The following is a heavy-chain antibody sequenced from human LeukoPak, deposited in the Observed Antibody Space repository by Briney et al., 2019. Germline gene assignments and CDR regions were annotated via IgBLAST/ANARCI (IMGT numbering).Heavy chain of an antibody. CDR1: GGSISSYY. CDR2: FYYSGTA. J-gene: IGHJ4*02. CDR3: ASQLGGVIVPFDS. V-gene: IGHV4-59*01. Sequence: SETLPLPCTVSGGSISSYYWSWIRQPPGKGLEWIGYFYYSGTANYNPSLKSRVTMSIDTSKNHFSLNLRSVTAADTAVYYCASQLGGVIVPFDSWGQGTLVTVSS. D-gene: IGHD3-16*02.